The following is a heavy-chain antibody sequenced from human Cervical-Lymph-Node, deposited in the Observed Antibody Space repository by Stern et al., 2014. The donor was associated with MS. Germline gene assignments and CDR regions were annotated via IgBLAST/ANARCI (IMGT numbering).Heavy chain of an antibody. D-gene: IGHD2-15*01. CDR3: ARWVSGCSGGSCDEDYFDY. J-gene: IGHJ4*02. CDR2: INAGNGNT. Sequence: QVQLVQSGAEVKKPGASVKVSCKASGYTFTSYAMHWVRQAPGQRLEWMGWINAGNGNTKYSQKFQGRVTITRDTSASTAYMELSSLRSEDTAVYYCARWVSGCSGGSCDEDYFDYWGQGTLVTVSS. V-gene: IGHV1-3*01. CDR1: GYTFTSYA.